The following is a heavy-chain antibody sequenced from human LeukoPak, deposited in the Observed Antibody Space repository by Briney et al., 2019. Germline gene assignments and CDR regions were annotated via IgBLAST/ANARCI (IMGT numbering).Heavy chain of an antibody. Sequence: SVKVSCKASGGTFSSYAISWVRQAPGQGLEWMGGIIPIFGTANYAQKFQGRVTITADESTSTAYMELSSLRAEDTAVYYCASAVADFYYFDYWGQGTLVTVSS. D-gene: IGHD6-19*01. V-gene: IGHV1-69*13. CDR1: GGTFSSYA. J-gene: IGHJ4*02. CDR2: IIPIFGTA. CDR3: ASAVADFYYFDY.